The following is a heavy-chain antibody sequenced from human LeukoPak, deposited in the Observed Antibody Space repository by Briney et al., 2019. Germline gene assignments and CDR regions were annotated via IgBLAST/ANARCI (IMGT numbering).Heavy chain of an antibody. CDR2: IIPIFCTA. Sequence: ASVKVSCKASGGTFSRYAISWVRQAPGQGLEWMGRIIPIFCTANYAQKFQGRVTITTDESTSTAYMELSSLRSEDTAVYYCARAVRGSGSYLWGQGTLVTVSS. D-gene: IGHD3-10*01. CDR3: ARAVRGSGSYL. J-gene: IGHJ4*02. CDR1: GGTFSRYA. V-gene: IGHV1-69*05.